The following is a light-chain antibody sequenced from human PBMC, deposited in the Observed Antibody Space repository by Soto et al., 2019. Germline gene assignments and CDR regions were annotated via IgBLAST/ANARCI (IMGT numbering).Light chain of an antibody. Sequence: DIQMTQSPSSLSASVGDRVTITCRASQSISSYLNWYQEKPGKAPKLLIHAASRLQSGVPSRFSGSGSGTDFTLTISSLQPEDFATYYCQQSYSTPRTFGQGTKLEIK. CDR1: QSISSY. CDR3: QQSYSTPRT. J-gene: IGKJ2*01. CDR2: AAS. V-gene: IGKV1-39*01.